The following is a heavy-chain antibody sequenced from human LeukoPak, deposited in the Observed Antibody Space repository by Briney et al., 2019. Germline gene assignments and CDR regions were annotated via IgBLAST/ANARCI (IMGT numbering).Heavy chain of an antibody. CDR2: IYYSGST. J-gene: IGHJ4*02. D-gene: IGHD5-18*01. Sequence: PSETLSLTCTVSGGSISSSSYYWGWIRQPPGKGLEWIGSIYYSGSTYYNPSLKSRVTISVDTSKNQFSLKLSSVTAADTAVYYCARQLQLWLSDGIYDYWGQGTLVTVSS. V-gene: IGHV4-39*01. CDR3: ARQLQLWLSDGIYDY. CDR1: GGSISSSSYY.